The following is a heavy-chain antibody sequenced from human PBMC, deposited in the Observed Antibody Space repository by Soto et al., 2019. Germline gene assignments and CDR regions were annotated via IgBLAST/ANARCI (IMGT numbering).Heavy chain of an antibody. V-gene: IGHV4-39*01. J-gene: IGHJ6*02. CDR3: ASDTYCSSTSCYSYYHYGMDV. D-gene: IGHD2-2*02. CDR2: IYYSGST. Sequence: QLQLQESGPGLVKPSETLSLTCTVSGGSISSSSYYWGWIRQPPGKGLEWIGSIYYSGSTYYNPSLKSRVTISVDTSKNQFSLKLSSVTAADTAVYYCASDTYCSSTSCYSYYHYGMDVWGQGTTVTVSS. CDR1: GGSISSSSYY.